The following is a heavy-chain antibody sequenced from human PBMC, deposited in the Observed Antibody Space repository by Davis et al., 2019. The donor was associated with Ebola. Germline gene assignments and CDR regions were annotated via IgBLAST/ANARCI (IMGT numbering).Heavy chain of an antibody. D-gene: IGHD2-2*02. Sequence: SETLSLTCAVYGGSFSGYYWSWVRQPPGKGLEWIGEIYHSGSTNYNPSLKSRVTISVDKSKNQFSLKLSSVTAADTAVYYCARGHIRFDPWGQGTLVTVSS. V-gene: IGHV4-34*01. CDR1: GGSFSGYY. CDR3: ARGHIRFDP. J-gene: IGHJ5*02. CDR2: IYHSGST.